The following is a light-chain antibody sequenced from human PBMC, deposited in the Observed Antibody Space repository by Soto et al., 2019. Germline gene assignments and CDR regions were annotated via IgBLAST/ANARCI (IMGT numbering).Light chain of an antibody. V-gene: IGLV1-51*01. CDR3: GTWDSSLSGGRV. Sequence: QSVLTQPPSVSAAPGQTVTISCSGSSSDIGNNYVSWYRQFPGTAPKLLIYDNNKRPSGIPDRFSGSKSGTSATLDITGLQTGDEADYYCGTWDSSLSGGRVFGGGTKLTVL. J-gene: IGLJ3*02. CDR2: DNN. CDR1: SSDIGNNY.